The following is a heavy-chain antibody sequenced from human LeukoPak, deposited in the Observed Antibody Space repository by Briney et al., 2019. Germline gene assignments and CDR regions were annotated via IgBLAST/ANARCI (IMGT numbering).Heavy chain of an antibody. D-gene: IGHD1-1*01. V-gene: IGHV3-33*08. J-gene: IGHJ4*02. CDR2: IYYDGSNI. CDR3: ARDWKTNSFDY. CDR1: GFTFSSYA. Sequence: GGSLRLSCAASGFTFSSYAMSWVRQAPGKGLEWVAFIYYDGSNIYYADYVKGRFTISRDISKNTLYLQVDSLRAEDTAIYYCARDWKTNSFDYWGQGTLVTVSS.